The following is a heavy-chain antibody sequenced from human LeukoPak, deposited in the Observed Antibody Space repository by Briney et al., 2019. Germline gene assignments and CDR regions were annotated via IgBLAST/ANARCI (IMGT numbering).Heavy chain of an antibody. CDR2: ISGSGGST. Sequence: GGSLRLSCAASGFTFSSYTMSWVRHTPGKGLEWVSAISGSGGSTYYADSVKGRCTISRDNSKNTLYLQMNSLRAEDTAVYYCAKSLELRGYYYYYYGMDVWGQGTTVTVSS. CDR3: AKSLELRGYYYYYYGMDV. V-gene: IGHV3-23*01. J-gene: IGHJ6*02. D-gene: IGHD1-7*01. CDR1: GFTFSSYT.